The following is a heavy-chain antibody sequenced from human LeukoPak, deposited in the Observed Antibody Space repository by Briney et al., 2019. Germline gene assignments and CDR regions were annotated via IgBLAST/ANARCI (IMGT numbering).Heavy chain of an antibody. J-gene: IGHJ3*02. CDR3: ARDGELGSPADAFDI. CDR1: GFTFSSYA. V-gene: IGHV3-7*01. Sequence: GGSLRLSCAASGFTFSSYAMSWVRQAPGKGLEWVANIKQDGSETYYADSVKGRFTISRDNAKRSLYLQMNSLRAEDTAVYYCARDGELGSPADAFDIWGQGTMVTVSS. CDR2: IKQDGSET. D-gene: IGHD1-26*01.